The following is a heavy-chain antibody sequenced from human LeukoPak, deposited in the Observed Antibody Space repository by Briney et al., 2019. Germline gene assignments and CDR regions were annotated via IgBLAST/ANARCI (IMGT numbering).Heavy chain of an antibody. CDR2: IYTSGST. J-gene: IGHJ3*02. CDR3: ARVLLWFGEPKANDAFDI. Sequence: TSETLSLTCTVSGGSISSYYWSWIRQPAGKGLEWIGRIYTSGSTNYNPSLKSRVTMSVDTSKKQFSLKLSSVTAADTAVYYCARVLLWFGEPKANDAFDIWGQGTMVTVSS. V-gene: IGHV4-4*07. CDR1: GGSISSYY. D-gene: IGHD3-10*01.